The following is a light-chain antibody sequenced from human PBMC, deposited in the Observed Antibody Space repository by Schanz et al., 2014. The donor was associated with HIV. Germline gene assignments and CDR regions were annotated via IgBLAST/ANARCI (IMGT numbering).Light chain of an antibody. Sequence: QSVLTQPPSASGTPGQRVTISCSGSSSNIGSNTVNWYQQLPGTAPRLLIYSNNQRPSGVPDRFSGSKSGTSASLAISGLRSEDEAHYYCATWDDSLSGVFGGGTKLTVL. CDR2: SNN. V-gene: IGLV1-44*01. CDR1: SSNIGSNT. J-gene: IGLJ3*02. CDR3: ATWDDSLSGV.